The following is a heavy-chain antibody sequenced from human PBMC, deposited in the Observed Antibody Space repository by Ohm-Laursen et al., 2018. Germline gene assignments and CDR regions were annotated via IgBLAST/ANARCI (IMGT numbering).Heavy chain of an antibody. Sequence: EASVKVSCKASGYTFTGYYMHWVRQAPGQGLEWMGWINPNSGGTNYAQKFQGRVTMTRDTSISTAYMELSRLRSDDTAVYYCARPKPDGYSYGNDAFDIWGQGTMVTVSS. V-gene: IGHV1-2*02. CDR2: INPNSGGT. J-gene: IGHJ3*02. CDR3: ARPKPDGYSYGNDAFDI. CDR1: GYTFTGYY. D-gene: IGHD5-18*01.